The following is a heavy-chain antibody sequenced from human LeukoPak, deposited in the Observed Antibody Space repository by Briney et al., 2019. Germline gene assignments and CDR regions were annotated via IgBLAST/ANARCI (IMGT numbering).Heavy chain of an antibody. CDR3: ARGYIVLMVYAGSYFQH. CDR1: GYTFTSYY. CDR2: INPSGGST. V-gene: IGHV1-46*01. Sequence: ASVKVSCKASGYTFTSYYMHWVRQAPGQGLEWMGIINPSGGSTSYAQKLQGRVTMTRDTSTSTVYMELSSLRSEDTAVYYCARGYIVLMVYAGSYFQHWGQGTLVTVSS. J-gene: IGHJ1*01. D-gene: IGHD2-8*01.